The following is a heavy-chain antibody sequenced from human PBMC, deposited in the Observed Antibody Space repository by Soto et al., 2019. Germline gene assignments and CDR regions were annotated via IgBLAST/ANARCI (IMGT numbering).Heavy chain of an antibody. CDR2: IYYSGST. V-gene: IGHV4-61*07. D-gene: IGHD2-15*01. CDR3: ARLLVVAATDYYYYYMDV. J-gene: IGHJ6*03. CDR1: Y. Sequence: YWSWIRQPPGKGLEWIGYIYYSGSTNYNPSLKSRVTISVDTSKNQFSLKLSSVTAADTAVYYCARLLVVAATDYYYYYMDVWGKGTTVTVSS.